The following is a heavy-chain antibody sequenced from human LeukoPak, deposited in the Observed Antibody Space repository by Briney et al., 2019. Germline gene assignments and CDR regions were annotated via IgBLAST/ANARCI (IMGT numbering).Heavy chain of an antibody. Sequence: GGSLRLSCAASEFIFSSYWMGWVRQAPGKGLEWVANIKQDESEKYYVDSVKGRFTISRDNSKNTLYLQMNSLRAEDTAVYYCAKDTPGIAAAGTKIGAFDIWGQGTMVTVSS. CDR1: EFIFSSYW. CDR2: IKQDESEK. D-gene: IGHD6-13*01. J-gene: IGHJ3*02. V-gene: IGHV3-7*01. CDR3: AKDTPGIAAAGTKIGAFDI.